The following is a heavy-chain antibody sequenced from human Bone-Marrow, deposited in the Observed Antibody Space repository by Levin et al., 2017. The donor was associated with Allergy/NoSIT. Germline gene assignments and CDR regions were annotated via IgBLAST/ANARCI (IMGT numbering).Heavy chain of an antibody. J-gene: IGHJ1*01. CDR3: TTVLVDAD. Sequence: GLVWVSHVNSDGSDTSYADSVKGRFTISRDNAKSTLHLQLTSLRVEDTAVYYCTTVLVDADWGQGTLVTVSS. CDR2: VNSDGSDT. V-gene: IGHV3-74*01. D-gene: IGHD1-26*01.